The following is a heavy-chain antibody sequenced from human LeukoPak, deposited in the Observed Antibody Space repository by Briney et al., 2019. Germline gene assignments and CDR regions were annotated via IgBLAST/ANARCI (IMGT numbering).Heavy chain of an antibody. Sequence: SETLSLTCTVSGGSISSYYWSWIRQPPGKGLEWIGEINHSGSTNYNPSLKSRVTISVDTSKNQFSLKLSSVTAADTAVYYCSYYDILTGYYRGDYWGQGTLVTVSS. V-gene: IGHV4-34*01. CDR1: GGSISSYY. CDR2: INHSGST. D-gene: IGHD3-9*01. CDR3: SYYDILTGYYRGDY. J-gene: IGHJ4*02.